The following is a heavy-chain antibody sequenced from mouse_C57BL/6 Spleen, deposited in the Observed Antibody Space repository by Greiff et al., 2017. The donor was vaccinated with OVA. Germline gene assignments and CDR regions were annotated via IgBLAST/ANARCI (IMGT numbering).Heavy chain of an antibody. J-gene: IGHJ4*01. V-gene: IGHV1-82*01. CDR3: AREGGLMDD. D-gene: IGHD2-4*01. CDR1: GYAFSSSW. Sequence: ESGPELVKPGASVKISCKASGYAFSSSWMNWVKQRPGKGLEWIGRIYPGDGDTNYNGKFKGKATLTADKSSSTAYMQLSSLTSEDSAVYFCAREGGLMDDWGQGTSVTVSS. CDR2: IYPGDGDT.